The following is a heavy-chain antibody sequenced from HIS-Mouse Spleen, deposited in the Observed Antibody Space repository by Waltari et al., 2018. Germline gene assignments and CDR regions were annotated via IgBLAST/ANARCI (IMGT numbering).Heavy chain of an antibody. CDR2: NTPXXGGX. Sequence: QLVQSXXEVXXXXXXXXVSXKXXXXTFTXXXXXWVXXAPGQXLEGGXXNTPXXGGXXXEQRVQXRVTXTRDTSIXXAYXELSXLRSDDTSVYYCARALXYYFDYWGXXTLVTVSS. J-gene: IGHJ4*01. CDR1: XXTFTXXX. V-gene: IGHV1-2*02. CDR3: ARALXYYFDY.